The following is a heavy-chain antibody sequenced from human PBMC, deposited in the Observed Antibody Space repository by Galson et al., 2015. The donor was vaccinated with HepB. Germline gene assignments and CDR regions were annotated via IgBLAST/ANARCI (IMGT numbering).Heavy chain of an antibody. D-gene: IGHD5-24*01. CDR1: GFSLSTSGMC. CDR2: IDWDDDK. CDR3: ARMRSHRDGYNGEFDY. Sequence: PALVKPTQTLTLTCTFSGFSLSTSGMCVSWIRQPPGKALEWLALIDWDDDKYYSTSLKTRLTISKDTSKNQVVLTMTNMDPVDTATYYCARMRSHRDGYNGEFDYWGQGTLVTVSS. V-gene: IGHV2-70*01. J-gene: IGHJ4*02.